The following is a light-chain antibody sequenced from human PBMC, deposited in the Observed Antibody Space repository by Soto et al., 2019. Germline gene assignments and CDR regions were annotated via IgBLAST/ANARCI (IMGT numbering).Light chain of an antibody. CDR3: QHYNTYTWT. CDR1: QSIATY. Sequence: DIQMTQSPSTLSASIGDRVTITCRASQSIATYLAWYQQKPGKAPKLLIYKASSLGGGVPSRFSGSRSGTDFSLTISSLQPDDSATYYCQHYNTYTWTFGLGTRVE. CDR2: KAS. J-gene: IGKJ1*01. V-gene: IGKV1-5*03.